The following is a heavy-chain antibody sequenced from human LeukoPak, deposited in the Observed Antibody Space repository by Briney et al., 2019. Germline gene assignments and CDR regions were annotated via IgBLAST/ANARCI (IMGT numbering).Heavy chain of an antibody. Sequence: SGTLSLTCTVSGGSISSYYWSWIRQTPGKGLEWIGDSYYSGSTNYNPSLKSRVTISVDTSKSQFSLKLSSVTAADTAVYYCARLYYYDSSGYYYAWYFDLWGRGTLVTVSS. CDR2: SYYSGST. J-gene: IGHJ2*01. CDR3: ARLYYYDSSGYYYAWYFDL. CDR1: GGSISSYY. D-gene: IGHD3-22*01. V-gene: IGHV4-59*08.